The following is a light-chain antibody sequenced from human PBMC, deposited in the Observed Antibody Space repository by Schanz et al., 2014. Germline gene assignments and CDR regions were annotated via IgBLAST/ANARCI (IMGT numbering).Light chain of an antibody. CDR2: GAS. Sequence: EIVMTQSPATLSVSPGERATLSCRASQSVSSNLAWYQQKPGQAPRLLIYGASTRATGTPDRFSGSGSGTDFTLTISRLEPEDFAMYYCQQGITFGQGTRLEIK. CDR3: QQGIT. V-gene: IGKV3D-15*01. J-gene: IGKJ5*01. CDR1: QSVSSN.